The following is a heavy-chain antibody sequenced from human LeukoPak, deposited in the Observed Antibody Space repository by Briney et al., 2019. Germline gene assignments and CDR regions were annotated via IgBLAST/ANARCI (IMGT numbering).Heavy chain of an antibody. CDR2: IYYSGST. D-gene: IGHD6-13*01. CDR1: GGSISSSSYY. J-gene: IGHJ4*02. CDR3: ARHATARAIHSSSWYFDY. Sequence: SETLSLTCTVSGGSISSSSYYWGWIRQPPGKGLEWFGSIYYSGSTYYNPSLRSRVTISVDTSKNQFSLKLSSVTAADTAVYYCARHATARAIHSSSWYFDYWGQGTLVTVSS. V-gene: IGHV4-39*01.